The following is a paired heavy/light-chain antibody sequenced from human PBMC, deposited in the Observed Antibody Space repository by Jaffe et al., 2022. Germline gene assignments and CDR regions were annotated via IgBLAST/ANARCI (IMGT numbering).Light chain of an antibody. Sequence: QTVVTQEPSFSVSPGGTVTLTCGLSSGSVSTTHYPSWYQQTPGQAPRTLIYTTNSRSSGVPDRFSGSILGNKAALTITGAQADDESDYYCVLHMGSGISIFGGGTKLTVL. CDR2: TTN. CDR3: VLHMGSGISI. CDR1: SGSVSTTHY. V-gene: IGLV8-61*01. J-gene: IGLJ2*01.
Heavy chain of an antibody. CDR2: IGSGGAT. CDR3: ANRGRSGPTLFYNFDS. J-gene: IGHJ4*02. D-gene: IGHD3-9*01. Sequence: EVQLLESGGGLVQPGGSLRLSCAASGFTFSRYGMTWVRQAPGKGLEWVSTIGSGGATYYADSVKGRFTISRDNSKNSVFLQMNSLTAEDTALYYCANRGRSGPTLFYNFDSWGQGTLVTVSS. CDR1: GFTFSRYG. V-gene: IGHV3-23*01.